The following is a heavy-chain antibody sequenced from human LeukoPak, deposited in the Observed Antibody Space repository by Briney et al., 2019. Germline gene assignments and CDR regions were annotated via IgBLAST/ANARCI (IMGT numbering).Heavy chain of an antibody. V-gene: IGHV3-23*01. D-gene: IGHD3-22*01. CDR3: AKDRDYYDSIGYYVSLDY. Sequence: PGGSLRLSCAASGFTFSSYAMSWVRQAPGKGLEWVSAISGSGGSTYYADSVKGRFTISRDNSKNTLYLQMNSLRAEDTAVYYCAKDRDYYDSIGYYVSLDYWGQGTLVTVSS. CDR1: GFTFSSYA. CDR2: ISGSGGST. J-gene: IGHJ4*02.